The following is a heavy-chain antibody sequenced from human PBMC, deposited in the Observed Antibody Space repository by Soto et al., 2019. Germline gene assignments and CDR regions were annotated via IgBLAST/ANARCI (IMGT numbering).Heavy chain of an antibody. J-gene: IGHJ4*02. V-gene: IGHV4-31*03. Sequence: PSETLSLTCTVSGGSINSGGYYWSWIRQHPGKGLEWIGYIYYSGSTFYNPSLRSRVTVSVDTSKNQFSLRLTSVTAADTAVYYCARDGYGGYPFDYWGQGTLVTVSS. CDR1: GGSINSGGYY. D-gene: IGHD5-12*01. CDR2: IYYSGST. CDR3: ARDGYGGYPFDY.